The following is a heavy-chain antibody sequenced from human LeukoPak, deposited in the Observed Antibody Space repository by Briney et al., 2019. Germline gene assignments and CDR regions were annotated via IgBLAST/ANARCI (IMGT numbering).Heavy chain of an antibody. D-gene: IGHD3-22*01. V-gene: IGHV3-66*01. CDR3: ARGSLTYYYDSSRDYYYMDV. CDR1: GFTFSSYA. CDR2: IYSGGST. Sequence: GGSLRLSCAASGFTFSSYAMSWVRQAPGKGLEWVSVIYSGGSTYYADSVKGRFTISRDNSKNTLYLQMNSLRAEDTAVYYCARGSLTYYYDSSRDYYYMDVWGKGTTVTVSS. J-gene: IGHJ6*03.